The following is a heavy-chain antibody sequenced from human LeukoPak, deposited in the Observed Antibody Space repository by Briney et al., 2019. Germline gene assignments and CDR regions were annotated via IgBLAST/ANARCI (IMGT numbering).Heavy chain of an antibody. Sequence: PGGSLRLSCAASGFTLSSYAMSWVRQAPGKGLEWVSAISGSGGSTYYADSVKGRFTISRDNSKNTLYLQMNSLRAEDTAVYYCAKDLWIFGVVPPTSHYWGQGTLVTVSS. V-gene: IGHV3-23*01. CDR3: AKDLWIFGVVPPTSHY. CDR2: ISGSGGST. CDR1: GFTLSSYA. D-gene: IGHD3-3*01. J-gene: IGHJ4*02.